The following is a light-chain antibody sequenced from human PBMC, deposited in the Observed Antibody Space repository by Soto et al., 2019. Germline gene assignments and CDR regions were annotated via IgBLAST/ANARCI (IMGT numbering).Light chain of an antibody. Sequence: DIQMTQSPSTLSASVGDRVTITCRASQSISSWLAWYQQKPGKAPKGLIYKASTLESGAPSRFSGSGSGTEFTLTISSLQPDDFATYYCQQYYRYPWTFGQGTKVDIK. CDR3: QQYYRYPWT. CDR2: KAS. CDR1: QSISSW. V-gene: IGKV1-5*03. J-gene: IGKJ1*01.